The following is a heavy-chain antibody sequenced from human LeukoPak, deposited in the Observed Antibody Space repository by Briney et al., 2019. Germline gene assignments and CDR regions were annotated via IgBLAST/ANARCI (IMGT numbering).Heavy chain of an antibody. J-gene: IGHJ3*02. CDR1: GYTLSEVS. Sequence: GASVKVSCKVFGYTLSEVSLHWVRQAPGKGPEWMGGLDPEEGEKIYAQRFQGRVTMTEDTSTDTAYMELSSLRSDDTAVYYCTTHLLVLVDYAFDIWGQGTMVTVSS. CDR3: TTHLLVLVDYAFDI. V-gene: IGHV1-24*01. CDR2: LDPEEGEK. D-gene: IGHD3-3*02.